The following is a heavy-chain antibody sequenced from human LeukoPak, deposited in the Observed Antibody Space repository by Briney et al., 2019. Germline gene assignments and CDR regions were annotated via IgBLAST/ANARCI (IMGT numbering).Heavy chain of an antibody. V-gene: IGHV3-48*01. CDR3: ARGIGVNYDFWSGYPDYFDY. D-gene: IGHD3-3*01. CDR1: GFTFSRYT. J-gene: IGHJ4*02. Sequence: GGSLRLSCAASGFTFSRYTINWVRQAPGKGLEWVSHISSSSTIIYYADSVKGRFTISRDNAKNSLYLQMNSLRAEDTAVYYCARGIGVNYDFWSGYPDYFDYWGRGTLVTVSS. CDR2: ISSSSTII.